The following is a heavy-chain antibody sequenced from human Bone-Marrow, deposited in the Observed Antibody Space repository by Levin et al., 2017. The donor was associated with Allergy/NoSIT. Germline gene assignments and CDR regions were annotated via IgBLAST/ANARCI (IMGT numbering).Heavy chain of an antibody. Sequence: EASVKVSCKASGYTFTGHYIHWVRQAPGQGLEWMGWINPNSGGTIYAQKFQGRVTMTSDTSISIAYMELSSLRSDDTAVYYCARDREGSSYFRTSIYYNYGMEVWGQGTTVTVSS. CDR2: INPNSGGT. CDR3: ARDREGSSYFRTSIYYNYGMEV. J-gene: IGHJ6*02. CDR1: GYTFTGHY. D-gene: IGHD6-13*01. V-gene: IGHV1-2*02.